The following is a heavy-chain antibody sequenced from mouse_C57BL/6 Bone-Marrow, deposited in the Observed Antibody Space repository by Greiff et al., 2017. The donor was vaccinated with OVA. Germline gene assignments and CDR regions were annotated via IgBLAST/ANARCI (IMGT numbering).Heavy chain of an antibody. D-gene: IGHD2-14*01. V-gene: IGHV1-47*01. J-gene: IGHJ3*01. CDR2: FHPSNDDT. CDR1: GYTFTTYR. Sequence: VQLQQSGAELVKPGASVKLSCKASGYTFTTYRIEWVKQTPGKSLEWIGNFHPSNDDTKYNEKFKGKATLTVEKSSSTVYFRLSRVTSDDSACYYCARPGEYDWDWFAYWGQGTLVTVTA. CDR3: ARPGEYDWDWFAY.